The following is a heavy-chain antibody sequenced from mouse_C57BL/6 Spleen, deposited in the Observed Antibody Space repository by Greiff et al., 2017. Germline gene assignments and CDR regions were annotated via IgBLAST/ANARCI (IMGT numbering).Heavy chain of an antibody. CDR1: GYTFTSSG. V-gene: IGHV1-81*01. CDR2: IYPRSGNT. Sequence: VQLQQSGAELARPGASVKLSCKASGYTFTSSGISWVKQRTGQGLEWIGEIYPRSGNTYYNEKFKGKATLTADKSSSTAYMELRSLTSEDSAVYFCARGITTVPHFDYWGQGTTLTVSS. CDR3: ARGITTVPHFDY. D-gene: IGHD1-1*01. J-gene: IGHJ2*01.